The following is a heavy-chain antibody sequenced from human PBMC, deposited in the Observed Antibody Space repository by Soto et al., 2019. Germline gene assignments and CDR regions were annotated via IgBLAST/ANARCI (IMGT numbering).Heavy chain of an antibody. CDR3: ARDLAAAGIYWYFDL. D-gene: IGHD6-13*01. CDR1: GYTFTSYG. Sequence: QVQLVQSGAEVKNSGASVKVSCKASGYTFTSYGFSWVRQAPGQGLEWMGWISASNGNTNYAQKLQGRVTMTTDTSTSTAYMELRSLRSDDTAVYYCARDLAAAGIYWYFDLWGRGTLVTVSS. J-gene: IGHJ2*01. V-gene: IGHV1-18*01. CDR2: ISASNGNT.